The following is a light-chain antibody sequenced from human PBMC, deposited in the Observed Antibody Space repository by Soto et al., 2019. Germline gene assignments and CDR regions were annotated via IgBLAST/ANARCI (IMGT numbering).Light chain of an antibody. J-gene: IGLJ1*01. Sequence: QSVLTQPPSASGTPGQRVTISCSGSSSNIGSNTVNWFQQLPGTAPKLLISSNDQRPSGVPDRFSGSKSGTSASLAISGLQSEEEADYYCAAWDASLNGYVFGTGTKVTVL. CDR1: SSNIGSNT. CDR3: AAWDASLNGYV. V-gene: IGLV1-44*01. CDR2: SND.